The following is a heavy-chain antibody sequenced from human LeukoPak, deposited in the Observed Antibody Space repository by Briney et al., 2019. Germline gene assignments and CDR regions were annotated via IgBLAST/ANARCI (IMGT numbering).Heavy chain of an antibody. Sequence: SETLSLTCAVYGGSFSGYYWSWIRQPPGKGLEWIGEINHSGSTNYNPSLKSRVTISVDTSKNQFSLKLSSVTAADAAVYYCARGRRITFGGVIASNWFDPWGQGTLVTVSS. CDR2: INHSGST. CDR1: GGSFSGYY. V-gene: IGHV4-34*01. CDR3: ARGRRITFGGVIASNWFDP. D-gene: IGHD3-16*02. J-gene: IGHJ5*02.